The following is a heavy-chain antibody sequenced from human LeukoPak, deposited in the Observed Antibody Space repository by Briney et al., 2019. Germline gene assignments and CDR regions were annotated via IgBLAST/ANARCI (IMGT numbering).Heavy chain of an antibody. Sequence: PGGSLRPSCAASGFDFSVYSMNWVRQAPGKGLEWISYITSDRNTIYYADSVRGRFTISRDNAKKSVYLELSNLRADDTAMYYCARSTEWFADYWGQGTLVTVSS. CDR1: GFDFSVYS. CDR3: ARSTEWFADY. CDR2: ITSDRNTI. J-gene: IGHJ4*02. V-gene: IGHV3-48*01. D-gene: IGHD3-3*01.